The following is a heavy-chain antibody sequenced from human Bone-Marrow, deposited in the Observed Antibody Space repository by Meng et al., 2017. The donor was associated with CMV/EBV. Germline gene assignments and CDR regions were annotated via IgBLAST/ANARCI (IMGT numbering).Heavy chain of an antibody. CDR3: AKVGFQLLSFDY. CDR2: IRNDGSDK. V-gene: IGHV3-30*02. D-gene: IGHD2-2*01. CDR1: GFTVSSNY. Sequence: GESLKISCAASGFTVSSNYMSWVRQAPGKGLEWVAFIRNDGSDKYYADSVKGRFTISRDNSKNTLYLQMSSLRAEDTAVYSCAKVGFQLLSFDYWGQGTLVTVSS. J-gene: IGHJ4*02.